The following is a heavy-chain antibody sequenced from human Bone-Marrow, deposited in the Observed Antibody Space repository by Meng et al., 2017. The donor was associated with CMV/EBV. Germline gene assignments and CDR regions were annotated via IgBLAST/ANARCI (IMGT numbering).Heavy chain of an antibody. V-gene: IGHV4-59*01. CDR1: GGSISSYY. D-gene: IGHD3-10*01. Sequence: GSLRLSCTVSGGSISSYYWSWIRQPPGKGLEWIGYIYYSGSTNYNPSLKSRVTISVDTSKNQFSLKLSSVTAADTAVYYCARDLPYMVRGGHYYGMDVWGQATTVTVSS. CDR2: IYYSGST. J-gene: IGHJ6*02. CDR3: ARDLPYMVRGGHYYGMDV.